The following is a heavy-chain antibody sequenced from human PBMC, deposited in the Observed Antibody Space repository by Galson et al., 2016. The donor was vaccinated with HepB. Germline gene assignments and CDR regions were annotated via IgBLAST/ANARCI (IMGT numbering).Heavy chain of an antibody. J-gene: IGHJ5*02. D-gene: IGHD6-13*01. CDR3: AKDHTDSGSWYFWFDP. Sequence: SLRLSCAASGFSFSLNAMSWVRQAPGKGLEWVSAVSGSGGSTYYADSVKGRFTISRDNSKKTLFLQMKSLRVEDTAVYYCAKDHTDSGSWYFWFDPWGQGTLVTVSS. CDR1: GFSFSLNA. CDR2: VSGSGGST. V-gene: IGHV3-23*01.